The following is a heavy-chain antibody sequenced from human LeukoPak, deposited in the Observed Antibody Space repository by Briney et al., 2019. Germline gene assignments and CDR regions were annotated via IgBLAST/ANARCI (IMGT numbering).Heavy chain of an antibody. V-gene: IGHV4-59*08. Sequence: SETLSLTCTVSGGSITNNYWAWIRQPPGKGLEWIGYIYYGGSTNYNPSLKSRLSISLDTSKNQFSLKLSSVTAADTAVYYCARRPGGLQDWLDPWGQGTLVTVSS. CDR2: IYYGGST. D-gene: IGHD2-15*01. J-gene: IGHJ5*02. CDR3: ARRPGGLQDWLDP. CDR1: GGSITNNY.